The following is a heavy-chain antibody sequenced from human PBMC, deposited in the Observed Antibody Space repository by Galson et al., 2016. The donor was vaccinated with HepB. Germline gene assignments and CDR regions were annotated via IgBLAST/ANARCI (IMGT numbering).Heavy chain of an antibody. CDR2: ISTTTRYT. Sequence: SLRLSCAASGFSFSSYSMNWVRQAPGKGLEWVSSISTTTRYTYYADSVKGRFTLSRDNSKNSLYLQMSSLRAEDTAMSYCARSILTGTPRNDYWGQGILVTVCS. D-gene: IGHD3-9*01. J-gene: IGHJ4*02. CDR1: GFSFSSYS. CDR3: ARSILTGTPRNDY. V-gene: IGHV3-21*01.